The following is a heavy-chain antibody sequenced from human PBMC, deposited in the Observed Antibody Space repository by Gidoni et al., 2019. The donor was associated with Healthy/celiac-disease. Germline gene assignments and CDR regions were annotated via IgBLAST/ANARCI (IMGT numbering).Heavy chain of an antibody. J-gene: IGHJ4*02. CDR3: ARGDCSGGSCYSDY. V-gene: IGHV3-21*01. CDR2: ISSSSSYI. CDR1: AFTFSSYS. D-gene: IGHD2-15*01. Sequence: EVQLVESGGRLVKPGGSLRLSCAASAFTFSSYSMNWVRQAPGKGLEWVSSISSSSSYIYYADSGKGRFTISRDNAKNSLYLKMNSLRAEDTAVYYCARGDCSGGSCYSDYWGQGTLVTVSS.